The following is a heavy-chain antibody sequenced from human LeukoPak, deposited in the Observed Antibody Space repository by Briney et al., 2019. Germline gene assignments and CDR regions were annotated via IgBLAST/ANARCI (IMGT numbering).Heavy chain of an antibody. CDR3: ARGQSGYERFDY. Sequence: GASVKVSCKASGYTFTSYDISWLRQAPAQGHEWMGWISAYNGSTNYGQKPEGRVNMPTDTSTSTANMELKSLRSDDTAVYYGARGQSGYERFDYWGQGTLVTVS. D-gene: IGHD5-12*01. J-gene: IGHJ4*02. V-gene: IGHV1-18*01. CDR1: GYTFTSYD. CDR2: ISAYNGST.